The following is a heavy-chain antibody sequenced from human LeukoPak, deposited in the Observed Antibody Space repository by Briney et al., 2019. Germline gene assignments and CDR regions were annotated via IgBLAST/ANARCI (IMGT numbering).Heavy chain of an antibody. J-gene: IGHJ4*02. V-gene: IGHV3-9*01. CDR1: GFTFDDYA. D-gene: IGHD6-13*01. Sequence: GRSLRLSCAASGFTFDDYAMHWVRQAPGKGLEWVSGISWNSGSIGYADSVKGRFTISRDNAKNSLYLQMNSLRAEDTALYYCAKDVSSHTGAFDYWGQGTLVTVSS. CDR3: AKDVSSHTGAFDY. CDR2: ISWNSGSI.